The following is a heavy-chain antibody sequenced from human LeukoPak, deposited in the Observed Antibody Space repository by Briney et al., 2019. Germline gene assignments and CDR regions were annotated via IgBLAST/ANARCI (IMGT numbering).Heavy chain of an antibody. J-gene: IGHJ4*02. V-gene: IGHV1-24*01. CDR3: ATGPRYIVVVPAASYFDY. D-gene: IGHD2-2*01. Sequence: ASVKVSCKVSGYTLTELSMHWVRQAPGKGLEWMGGFDPEDGETIYAQKFQGRVTMTEDTSTDTAYMELSSLRSEDTAVYYCATGPRYIVVVPAASYFDYWGQGTLVTVSS. CDR1: GYTLTELS. CDR2: FDPEDGET.